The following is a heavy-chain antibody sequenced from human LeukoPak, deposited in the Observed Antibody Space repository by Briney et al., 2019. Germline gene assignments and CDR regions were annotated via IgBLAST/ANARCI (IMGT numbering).Heavy chain of an antibody. CDR3: ARDPGVTMVRGDDY. CDR1: GGTFSSYA. J-gene: IGHJ4*02. CDR2: INPNSGGT. V-gene: IGHV1-2*06. Sequence: ASVKVSCKASGGTFSSYAISWVRQAPGQGLEWMGRINPNSGGTNYAQKFQGRVTMTRDTSISTAYMELSRLRSDDTAVYYCARDPGVTMVRGDDYWGQGTLVTVSS. D-gene: IGHD3-10*01.